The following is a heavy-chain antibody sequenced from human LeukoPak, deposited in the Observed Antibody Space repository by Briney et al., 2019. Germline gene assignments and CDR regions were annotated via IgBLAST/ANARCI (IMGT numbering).Heavy chain of an antibody. J-gene: IGHJ4*02. CDR1: GFTFSSYA. D-gene: IGHD3-3*01. V-gene: IGHV3-23*01. CDR3: AKRPLPNNVLRFLEWLPESPYYFDY. CDR2: ISGSGGST. Sequence: GGSLRLSCAASGFTFSSYAMSWVRQAPGKGLEWVSAISGSGGSTYYADSVKGRFTISRDNSKNTLYLQMNSLRAEDTAVYYCAKRPLPNNVLRFLEWLPESPYYFDYWGQGTLVTVSS.